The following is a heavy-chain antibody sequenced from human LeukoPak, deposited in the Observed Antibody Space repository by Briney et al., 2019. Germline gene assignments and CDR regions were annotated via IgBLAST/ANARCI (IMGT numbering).Heavy chain of an antibody. CDR1: GGSISSSSTYY. J-gene: IGHJ3*02. Sequence: SETLSLTCTVSGGSISSSSTYYWGWIRQPPGKGLEWIGTINYSGSTYYNPSLKSRVTMSVDTSKNQFSLKLNSVTAADTAVYYCAKSNGYGLVDIWGQGTMVTVSS. V-gene: IGHV4-39*01. D-gene: IGHD3-10*01. CDR2: INYSGST. CDR3: AKSNGYGLVDI.